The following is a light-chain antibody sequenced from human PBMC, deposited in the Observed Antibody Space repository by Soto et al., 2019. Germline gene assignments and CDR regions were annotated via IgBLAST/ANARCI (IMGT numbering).Light chain of an antibody. CDR1: QDIRTE. J-gene: IGKJ1*01. Sequence: ALELIQSLSFLSASVGDRVTITCRASQDIRTELGWYQQKPGKAPKLLIYGATTLQSGVPSRFSGSGSGTDFTLTISGLQPEDFATYYCLQDYNYPRTFGQGTKVDIK. CDR3: LQDYNYPRT. CDR2: GAT. V-gene: IGKV1-6*01.